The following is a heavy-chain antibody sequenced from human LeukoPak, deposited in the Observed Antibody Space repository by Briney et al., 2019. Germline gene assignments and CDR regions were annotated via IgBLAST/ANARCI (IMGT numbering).Heavy chain of an antibody. J-gene: IGHJ6*03. CDR1: GGSFSGYY. Sequence: SETLSLTCAVYGGSFSGYYWNWVRQPPGKGLEWIGEINQSGSTNYNPSLKSRVTISVDTSKNQFSLKLSSVPAADTAVYYCASVYSSGWPPYYYYYMDVWGKGTTVTVSS. CDR2: INQSGST. V-gene: IGHV4-34*01. D-gene: IGHD6-19*01. CDR3: ASVYSSGWPPYYYYYMDV.